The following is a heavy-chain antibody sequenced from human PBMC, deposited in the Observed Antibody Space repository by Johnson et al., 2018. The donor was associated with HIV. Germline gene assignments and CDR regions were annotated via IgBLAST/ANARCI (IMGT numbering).Heavy chain of an antibody. J-gene: IGHJ3*02. CDR1: GFIFSSYA. Sequence: VQLVESGGGLVQPGGSLRLSCAASGFIFSSYAMHWVRQAPGKGLQYVSAISSNGGSTYYANSVKGRFTISRDNSKNSLYLQMNSLRAEDTAVYYCATFGGGSFHAFDIWGQGTMVTVSS. D-gene: IGHD1-26*01. V-gene: IGHV3-64*01. CDR3: ATFGGGSFHAFDI. CDR2: ISSNGGST.